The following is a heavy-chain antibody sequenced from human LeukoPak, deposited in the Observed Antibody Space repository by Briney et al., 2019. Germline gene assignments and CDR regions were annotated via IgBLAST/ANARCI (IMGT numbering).Heavy chain of an antibody. V-gene: IGHV4-59*01. CDR1: LGSISRYY. CDR3: ARESGYGMDV. Sequence: SETLSLTCTVSLGSISRYYWNWIRQPPGKGRDWIGDIYYSGSTNYNPSLKSRVTISVDTSKNQFSLKMSSVTAEDTAVYYCARESGYGMDVWGQGTLVTVSS. J-gene: IGHJ6*02. D-gene: IGHD6-25*01. CDR2: IYYSGST.